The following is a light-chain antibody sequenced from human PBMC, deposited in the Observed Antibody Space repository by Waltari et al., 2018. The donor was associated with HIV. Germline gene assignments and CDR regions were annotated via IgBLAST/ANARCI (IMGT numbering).Light chain of an antibody. V-gene: IGLV1-40*01. CDR3: QSFDSSLRVSV. CDR2: TNV. CDR1: TYTVGAGLD. Sequence: QPVLTQPPSVSGAPGQRVTISCPGSTYTVGAGLDVHWYQQLPGMDHKLLIHTNVNRPSGFPDRFSGSKSGTSASLAITGLRPEDEADYYCQSFDSSLRVSVFGGGTKLTVL. J-gene: IGLJ2*01.